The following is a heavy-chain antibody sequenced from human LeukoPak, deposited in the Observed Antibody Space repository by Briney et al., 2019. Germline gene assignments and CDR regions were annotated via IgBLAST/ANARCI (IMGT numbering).Heavy chain of an antibody. D-gene: IGHD5-18*01. Sequence: ASVKVSCKASGYTFTSYGISWVRQAPGQGLEWMGWINPNSGGTNYAQKFQGRVTMTRDTSISTAYMELSRLRSDDTAVYYCARGVTWIQLWFNLWGQGTLVTVSS. CDR3: ARGVTWIQLWFNL. J-gene: IGHJ5*02. CDR2: INPNSGGT. V-gene: IGHV1-2*02. CDR1: GYTFTSYG.